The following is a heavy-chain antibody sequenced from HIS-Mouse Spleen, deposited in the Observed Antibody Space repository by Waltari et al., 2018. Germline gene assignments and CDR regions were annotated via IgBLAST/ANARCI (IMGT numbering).Heavy chain of an antibody. CDR3: ARGGYTIFGVVYRS. CDR1: GYTFTSYD. CDR2: MNPNSGNT. V-gene: IGHV1-8*01. Sequence: QVQLVQSGAEVKKPGASVKVSCKASGYTFTSYDTNWVRQATGQGLEWMGWMNPNSGNTGYAQKFQGKDTMTRNTSISTAYMELSSLRSEDTAVYYCARGGYTIFGVVYRSWGQGTLVTVSS. D-gene: IGHD3-3*01. J-gene: IGHJ5*02.